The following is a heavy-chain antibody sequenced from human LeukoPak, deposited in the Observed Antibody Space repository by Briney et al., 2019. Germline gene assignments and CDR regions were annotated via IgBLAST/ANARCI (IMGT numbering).Heavy chain of an antibody. D-gene: IGHD6-6*01. CDR2: ISSSSSYI. V-gene: IGHV3-21*01. CDR1: GFTFNRHW. Sequence: KSGGSLRLSCAASGFTFNRHWMSWVRQAPGKGLEWVSSISSSSSYIYYADSVKGRFTISRDNAKNSLYLQMNSLRAEDTAVYYCAARCCSSSSGTGYNYWGQGTLVTVSS. J-gene: IGHJ4*02. CDR3: AARCCSSSSGTGYNY.